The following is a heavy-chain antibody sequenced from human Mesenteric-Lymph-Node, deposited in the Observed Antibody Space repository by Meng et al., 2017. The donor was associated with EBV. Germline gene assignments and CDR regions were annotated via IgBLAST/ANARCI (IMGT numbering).Heavy chain of an antibody. CDR3: AYDINFEMAVTFTF. J-gene: IGHJ4*02. Sequence: EACLSVLEPPLTSPLISSFAGCLPICSDVSGGGIRPPPGKALEGLALIYWDDNKHYSPSLKSRLTITKDTSKDPVVLTMTNMDPVDTATYFCAYDINFEMAVTFTFWGQGTLVTVSS. CDR2: IYWDDNK. CDR1: GCLPICSDVS. V-gene: IGHV2-5*02. D-gene: IGHD2-21*02.